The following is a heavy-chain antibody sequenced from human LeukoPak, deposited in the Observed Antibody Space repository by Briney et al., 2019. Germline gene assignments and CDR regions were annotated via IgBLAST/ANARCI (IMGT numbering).Heavy chain of an antibody. Sequence: SETLSLTCAVYGGSFSDYYWSWIRQPPGKGLEWIGEINHSGSTNYNPSLKSRVTISVDTSKNQFSLKLSSVTAADTAVYYCASYGLGYCSSTSCYRFDYWGQGTLVTVSS. CDR1: GGSFSDYY. V-gene: IGHV4-34*01. CDR2: INHSGST. J-gene: IGHJ4*02. CDR3: ASYGLGYCSSTSCYRFDY. D-gene: IGHD2-2*01.